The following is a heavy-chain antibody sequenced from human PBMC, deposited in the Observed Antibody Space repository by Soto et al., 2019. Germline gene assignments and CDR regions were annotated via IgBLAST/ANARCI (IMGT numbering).Heavy chain of an antibody. J-gene: IGHJ6*02. CDR2: ISSDASNK. Sequence: PGGSLRLSCAASGFTFSNYDMHWVRQAPGKGLEWVAVISSDASNKYYAASVKGRFTISRDNAKNSLYLQMNSLRAEDTAVYYCASLKDIVATIHQDVWGQGTTVTVSS. CDR1: GFTFSNYD. D-gene: IGHD5-12*01. V-gene: IGHV3-30*03. CDR3: ASLKDIVATIHQDV.